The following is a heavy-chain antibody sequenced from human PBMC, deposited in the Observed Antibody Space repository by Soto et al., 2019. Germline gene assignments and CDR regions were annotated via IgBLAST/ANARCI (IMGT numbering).Heavy chain of an antibody. CDR1: GGSISSYY. Sequence: LSLTCTVSGGSISSYYWSWIRQPPGKGLEWIGYIYYSGSTNYNPSLKSRVTISVDTSKNQFSLKLNSVTAADTAVYYCARSGGSLDFWGQGTLVTVSS. CDR2: IYYSGST. CDR3: ARSGGSLDF. V-gene: IGHV4-59*01. D-gene: IGHD2-15*01. J-gene: IGHJ4*02.